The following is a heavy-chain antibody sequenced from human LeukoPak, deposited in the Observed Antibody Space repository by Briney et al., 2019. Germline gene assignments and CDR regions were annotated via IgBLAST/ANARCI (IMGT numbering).Heavy chain of an antibody. J-gene: IGHJ4*02. CDR2: INHSGST. D-gene: IGHD3-9*01. CDR3: ATTDDILTGYYV. CDR1: GGSISGYY. Sequence: SSETLSLTCTVSGGSISGYYWSWIRQPPGKGLEWIGEINHSGSTNYNPSLKSRVTISVDTSKNQFSLKLSSVTAADTAVYYCATTDDILTGYYVWGQGTLVTVSS. V-gene: IGHV4-34*01.